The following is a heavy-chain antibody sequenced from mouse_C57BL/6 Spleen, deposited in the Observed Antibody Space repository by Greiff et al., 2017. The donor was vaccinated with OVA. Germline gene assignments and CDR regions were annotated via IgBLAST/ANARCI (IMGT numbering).Heavy chain of an antibody. CDR3: ARSFITTVVASYYRGLDY. CDR1: GYTFTDYY. D-gene: IGHD1-1*01. J-gene: IGHJ4*01. CDR2: INPNNGGT. V-gene: IGHV1-26*01. Sequence: VQLQQSGPELVKPGASVKISCKASGYTFTDYYMNWVKQSHGKSLEWIGDINPNNGGTSYNQKFKGKATLTVDKSSSTAYMELRSLTSEDSAVYYCARSFITTVVASYYRGLDYWGQGTSVTVSS.